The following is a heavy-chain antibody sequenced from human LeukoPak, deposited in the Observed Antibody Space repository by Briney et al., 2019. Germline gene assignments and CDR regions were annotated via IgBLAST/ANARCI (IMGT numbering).Heavy chain of an antibody. J-gene: IGHJ4*02. CDR3: AKAKGADYSFFDY. D-gene: IGHD4-11*01. V-gene: IGHV3-30*02. CDR1: GFTFSSYG. Sequence: PGGSLRLSCAASGFTFSSYGMHWVRQAPGKGLEWVAVIWYGGSNKYYADSVKGRFTISRDNSKNTLYLQMNSLRAEDTAVYYCAKAKGADYSFFDYWGQGTLVTVSS. CDR2: IWYGGSNK.